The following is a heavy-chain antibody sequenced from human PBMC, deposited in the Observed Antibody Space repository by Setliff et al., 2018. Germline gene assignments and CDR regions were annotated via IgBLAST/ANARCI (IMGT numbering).Heavy chain of an antibody. CDR2: IFYSGYT. Sequence: PSETLSLTCTVSGGSVSTYYWSWIRQPPGKGLEWIGFIFYSGYTHYNPSLKSRVTMSVDVSRDQFSLELSSVTAADTAVYFCARGSGRGYSYGLFDYWARGPWSPSPQ. CDR1: GGSVSTYY. V-gene: IGHV4-59*02. CDR3: ARGSGRGYSYGLFDY. D-gene: IGHD5-18*01. J-gene: IGHJ4*02.